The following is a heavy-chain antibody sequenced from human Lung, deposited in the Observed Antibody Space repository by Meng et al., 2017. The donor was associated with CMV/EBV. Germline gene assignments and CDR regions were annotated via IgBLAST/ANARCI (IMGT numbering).Heavy chain of an antibody. J-gene: IGHJ5*02. CDR1: GGSISSGGYY. CDR2: IHSSGST. D-gene: IGHD3-10*01. V-gene: IGHV4-31*03. CDR3: ARASYGSGSPLGESWFDP. Sequence: QVQLQESVPGLVTPSQTLSLTCTVSGGSISSGGYYWSWIRQHPGKGLEWIGYIHSSGSTYYNPSLRSRLTISVDTSKNQFSLKLSSVTAADTAVYYCARASYGSGSPLGESWFDPWGQGTLVTVSS.